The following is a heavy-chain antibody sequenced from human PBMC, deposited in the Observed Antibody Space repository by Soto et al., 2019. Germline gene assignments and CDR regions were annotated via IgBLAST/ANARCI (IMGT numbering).Heavy chain of an antibody. CDR1: VFTFSSYS. CDR2: ISSSSSTI. V-gene: IGHV3-48*01. Sequence: GGSLRLSCAASVFTFSSYSMNWVRQAPGKGLEWVSYISSSSSTIYYADSVKGRFTISRDNAKNSLYLQMNSLRAEDTAVYYCARKDRLSSGWYIDYWGQGTLVTVSS. J-gene: IGHJ4*02. CDR3: ARKDRLSSGWYIDY. D-gene: IGHD6-19*01.